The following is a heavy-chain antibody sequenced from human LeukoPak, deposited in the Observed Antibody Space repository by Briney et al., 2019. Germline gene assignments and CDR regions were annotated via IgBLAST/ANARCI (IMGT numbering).Heavy chain of an antibody. V-gene: IGHV3-33*01. CDR1: GFXFXSYX. CDR3: ARNRRVVSNAFDI. J-gene: IGHJ3*02. Sequence: GGSLRLSCAASGFXFXSYXXHWXXQAXXXXXXXXAVIWYDGSNKYYADSVKGRFTISRDNSKNTLYLQMNSLRAEDTAVYYCARNRRVVSNAFDIWGQGTMVTVSS. CDR2: IWYDGSNK. D-gene: IGHD3-22*01.